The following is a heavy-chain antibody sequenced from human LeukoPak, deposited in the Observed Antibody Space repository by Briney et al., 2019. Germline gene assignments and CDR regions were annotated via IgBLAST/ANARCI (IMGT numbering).Heavy chain of an antibody. CDR3: ARVDGYSSSWYINFYYYIDV. J-gene: IGHJ6*03. CDR2: ISAYNGNT. V-gene: IGHV1-18*01. Sequence: ASVKVSCKASGYTFTSYGISWVRQAPGQGLEWMGWISAYNGNTNYAQKLQGRVTMTRDTSTTTAYMELRRLRSDDTAVYYCARVDGYSSSWYINFYYYIDVWGKGTKVTVSS. CDR1: GYTFTSYG. D-gene: IGHD6-13*01.